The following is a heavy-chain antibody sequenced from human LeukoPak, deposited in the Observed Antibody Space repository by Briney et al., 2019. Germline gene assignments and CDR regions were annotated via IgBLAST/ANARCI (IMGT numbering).Heavy chain of an antibody. CDR2: ITGDGAGT. Sequence: QPGGSLRLSCAASGLIFDDYAMHWVRQAPGKGLEWVSLITGDGAGTYYEDSVRGRFTISRDNSKNSLYLIMNSLRTEDTALYYCTKGRVATVGGAKYAMDVWGQGTTVTVSS. CDR3: TKGRVATVGGAKYAMDV. V-gene: IGHV3-43*02. J-gene: IGHJ6*02. D-gene: IGHD5-12*01. CDR1: GLIFDDYA.